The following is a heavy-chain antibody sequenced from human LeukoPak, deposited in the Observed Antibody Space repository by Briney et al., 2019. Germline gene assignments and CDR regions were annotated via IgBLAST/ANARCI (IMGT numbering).Heavy chain of an antibody. CDR1: GGSINGYY. CDR3: ERGETAVSTIWYFDL. CDR2: IYYSGST. Sequence: SETLSLTCTVSGGSINGYYWSWIRQPPGKGLEWIGYIYYSGSTKYNPSLQSRITISVDTSKNQFSLKLNSVTAADTAVYYCERGETAVSTIWYFDLGGRGALVTVSS. J-gene: IGHJ2*01. D-gene: IGHD2/OR15-2a*01. V-gene: IGHV4-59*01.